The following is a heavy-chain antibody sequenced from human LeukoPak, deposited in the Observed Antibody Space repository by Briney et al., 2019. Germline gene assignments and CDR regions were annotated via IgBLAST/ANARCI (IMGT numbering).Heavy chain of an antibody. CDR1: GYSFTSYW. Sequence: GESLKISCKGSGYSFTSYWIGWVRQMPGKGLEWMGIIYPGDSDTRYSPSFQGQVTISADKPISTAYLQWSSLKASDTAMYYCARGEGVVPAAIFAPYFDYWGQGTLVTVSS. D-gene: IGHD2-2*01. V-gene: IGHV5-51*04. CDR3: ARGEGVVPAAIFAPYFDY. J-gene: IGHJ4*02. CDR2: IYPGDSDT.